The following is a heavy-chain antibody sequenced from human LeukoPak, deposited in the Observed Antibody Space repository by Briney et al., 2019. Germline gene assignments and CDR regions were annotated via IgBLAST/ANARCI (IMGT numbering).Heavy chain of an antibody. V-gene: IGHV3-73*01. CDR3: TRLPAGHTVEY. D-gene: IGHD4-11*01. J-gene: IGHJ4*02. CDR1: GFTFSGSA. CDR2: IRSKANNYAT. Sequence: PGGSLRLSCAASGFTFSGSAMHWVRQASGKGLEWVGRIRSKANNYATAYAASVKGRFTISRDDSKNTAYLQMNSLKTEDTAVYYCTRLPAGHTVEYWGQGTLVTVSS.